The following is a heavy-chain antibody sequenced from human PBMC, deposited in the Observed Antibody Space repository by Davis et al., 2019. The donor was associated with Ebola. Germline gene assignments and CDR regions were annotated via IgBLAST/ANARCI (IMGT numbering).Heavy chain of an antibody. Sequence: SVKVSCKASGYTFTSYGISWVRQAPGQGLEWMGGIIPIFGTANYAQKFQGRVTITADESTRTAYMELSGLRSEDTAVYYCAHLGPQRYCSGGGCHGYLDYWGQGTLVIVSS. J-gene: IGHJ4*02. CDR3: AHLGPQRYCSGGGCHGYLDY. V-gene: IGHV1-69*13. CDR1: GYTFTSYG. D-gene: IGHD2-15*01. CDR2: IIPIFGTA.